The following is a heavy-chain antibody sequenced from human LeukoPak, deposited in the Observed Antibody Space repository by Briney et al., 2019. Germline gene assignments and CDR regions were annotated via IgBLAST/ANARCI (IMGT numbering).Heavy chain of an antibody. CDR1: GFTFSSYG. CDR3: AKDLETGYSYGCGACYYYGMDV. Sequence: PGGSLRLSCAASGFTFSSYGMHWVRQAPGKGLEWVAVISYDGSNKYYADSVKGQFTISRDNSKNTLYLQMNSLRAEDTAGYYCAKDLETGYSYGCGACYYYGMDVWRQGT. V-gene: IGHV3-30*18. J-gene: IGHJ6*02. CDR2: ISYDGSNK. D-gene: IGHD5-18*01.